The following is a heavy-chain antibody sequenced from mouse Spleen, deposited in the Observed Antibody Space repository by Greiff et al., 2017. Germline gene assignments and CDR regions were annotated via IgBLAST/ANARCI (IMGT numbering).Heavy chain of an antibody. CDR2: IYPGDGDT. CDR3: ARAGYRYDGYYFDY. Sequence: VQLQQSGAELVRPGSSVKISCKASGYAFSSYWMNWVKQRPGQGLEWIGQIYPGDGDTNYNGKFKGKATLTADKSSSTAYMQLSSLTSEDSAVYFCARAGYRYDGYYFDYWGQGTTLTVSS. J-gene: IGHJ2*01. D-gene: IGHD2-14*01. V-gene: IGHV1-80*01. CDR1: GYAFSSYW.